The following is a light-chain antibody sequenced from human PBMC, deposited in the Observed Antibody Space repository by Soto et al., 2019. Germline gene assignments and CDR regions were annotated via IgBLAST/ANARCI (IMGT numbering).Light chain of an antibody. J-gene: IGLJ2*01. CDR3: SSYTSNNTPVV. V-gene: IGLV2-14*01. CDR2: EVS. CDR1: SSDVGGYNY. Sequence: QSALTQPASVSGSPGQSITISCTGTSSDVGGYNYVSWYQQHPGKAPKLMIYEVSDRPSGVSDRFSGSKSGNTASLTISGLQADDEADYYCSSYTSNNTPVVFGGGTQLTVL.